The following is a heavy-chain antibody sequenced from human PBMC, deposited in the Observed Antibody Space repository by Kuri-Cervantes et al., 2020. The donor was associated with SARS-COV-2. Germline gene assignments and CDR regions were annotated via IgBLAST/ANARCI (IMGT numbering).Heavy chain of an antibody. V-gene: IGHV1-69*13. Sequence: SVKVSCKASGGTFSSYAISWVRQAPGQGLEWVGRIIPIFGTANYAQKFQGRVTITADESTSTAYMELSSLRSEDTAVYYCARQGGIVVVPAALWGQGTLVTVSS. CDR2: IIPIFGTA. CDR3: ARQGGIVVVPAAL. J-gene: IGHJ4*02. D-gene: IGHD2-2*01. CDR1: GGTFSSYA.